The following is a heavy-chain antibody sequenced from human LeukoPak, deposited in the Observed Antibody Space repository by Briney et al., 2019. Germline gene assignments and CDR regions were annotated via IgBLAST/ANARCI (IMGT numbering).Heavy chain of an antibody. J-gene: IGHJ5*02. CDR2: MNHSGST. Sequence: SETPSFNCAVYCGVFSGYYWSWIRQPPREGLEGIGEMNHSGSTNYNPSLKSRVAISVDTSKNQFSLRLSSVTAADTAVYYCARDVSGYAWFDPWGQGTLVTVSS. CDR3: ARDVSGYAWFDP. CDR1: CGVFSGYY. D-gene: IGHD3-22*01. V-gene: IGHV4-34*01.